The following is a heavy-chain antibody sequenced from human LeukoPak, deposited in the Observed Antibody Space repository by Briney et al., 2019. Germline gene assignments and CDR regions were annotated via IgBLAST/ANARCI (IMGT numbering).Heavy chain of an antibody. CDR3: ARGGRYCSGGSCYFDY. CDR1: GYTFTGYY. D-gene: IGHD2-15*01. J-gene: IGHJ4*02. CDR2: INPNSGGT. V-gene: IGHV1-2*02. Sequence: ASVKVSCKASGYTFTGYYMHWVRQAPGQGLEWMGWINPNSGGTNYAQKFQGRVTMTRDTSISTAYMELSRLRSDDTAVYYCARGGRYCSGGSCYFDYWGQGTLVTVSS.